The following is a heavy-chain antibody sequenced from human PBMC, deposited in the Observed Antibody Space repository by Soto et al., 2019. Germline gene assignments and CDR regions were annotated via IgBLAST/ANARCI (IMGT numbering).Heavy chain of an antibody. V-gene: IGHV3-23*01. J-gene: IGHJ4*02. CDR2: ISGSGGST. CDR3: ARAPMVRGVIISPIGDC. CDR1: GFTFSSYA. D-gene: IGHD3-10*01. Sequence: GGSLRLSCAVSGFTFSSYAMSWVRQAPGKGLEWVSAISGSGGSTYYAGSVKGRFTISRDNSKNTLYLQMNSLRAEDTAVYYCARAPMVRGVIISPIGDCWGQGTLVTVSS.